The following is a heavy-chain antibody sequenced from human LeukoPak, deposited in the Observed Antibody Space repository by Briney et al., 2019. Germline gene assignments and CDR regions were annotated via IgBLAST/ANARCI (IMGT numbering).Heavy chain of an antibody. CDR3: ARAMVRGVYSEFDI. CDR2: IYSGGGT. J-gene: IGHJ3*02. Sequence: GGSLRLSCAASGFTVSSNYMSWARQAPGKGLEWVSVIYSGGGTDYADSVKGRFTISRDSSENTMYLQMNSLRAEDTAMYYCARAMVRGVYSEFDIWGQGTMVTVSS. CDR1: GFTVSSNY. V-gene: IGHV3-66*01. D-gene: IGHD3-10*01.